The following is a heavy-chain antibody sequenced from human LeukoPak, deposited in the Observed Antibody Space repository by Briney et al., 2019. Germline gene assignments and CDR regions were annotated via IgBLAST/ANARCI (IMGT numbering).Heavy chain of an antibody. CDR2: IYHSGST. CDR3: ARVRYDDAFDI. J-gene: IGHJ3*02. D-gene: IGHD3-9*01. V-gene: IGHV4-38-2*02. CDR1: GYSISSGYY. Sequence: SETLSLTCTVSGYSISSGYYWGWIRPPPGKGLEWIGSIYHSGSTYYNPSLKSRVTISVDTSKNQFSLKLSSVTAADTAVYYCARVRYDDAFDIWGQGTMVTVSS.